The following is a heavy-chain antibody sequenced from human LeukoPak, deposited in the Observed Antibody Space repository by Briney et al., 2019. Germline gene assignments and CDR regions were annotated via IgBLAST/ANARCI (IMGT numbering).Heavy chain of an antibody. CDR3: ARQRFLEWYFDY. J-gene: IGHJ4*02. Sequence: SETLSLTCTVSGGSISSYYWSWIRQSPGKGLEWIGYIYYSGSTNYNPSLKSRVTISVDTSKNQFSLKLSSVTAADTAVYYCARQRFLEWYFDYWGRGTLVTVSS. V-gene: IGHV4-59*08. D-gene: IGHD3-3*01. CDR1: GGSISSYY. CDR2: IYYSGST.